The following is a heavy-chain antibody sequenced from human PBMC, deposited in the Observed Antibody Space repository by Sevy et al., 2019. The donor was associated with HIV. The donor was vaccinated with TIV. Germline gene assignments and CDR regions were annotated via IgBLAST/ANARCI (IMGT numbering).Heavy chain of an antibody. D-gene: IGHD3-22*01. CDR3: AREEYYYDSSGYRKTGDAFDI. J-gene: IGHJ3*02. Sequence: GGSLRLSCAASGFTFSSYSMNWVRQAPGKGLEWVSSISSSSSYIYYADSVKGRFTISRDNAKNSLYLQMNSLRAEDTAVYCCAREEYYYDSSGYRKTGDAFDIWGQGTMVTVSS. CDR2: ISSSSSYI. CDR1: GFTFSSYS. V-gene: IGHV3-21*01.